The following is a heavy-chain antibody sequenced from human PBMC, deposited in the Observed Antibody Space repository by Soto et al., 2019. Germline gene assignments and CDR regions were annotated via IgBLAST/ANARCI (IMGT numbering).Heavy chain of an antibody. D-gene: IGHD1-20*01. CDR2: INGDNGNT. J-gene: IGHJ5*02. V-gene: IGHV1-18*04. Sequence: QAQLVQSGAEVKKPGASVKVSCKASGYTFASFGITWVRQAPGQGLEWMGWINGDNGNTNYAQKVQGRVIMTTDTATSKAYVELRSLRSDDTAVYYCARERGYNWNPQRSAGGDWFDPWGQGTLVTVSS. CDR3: ARERGYNWNPQRSAGGDWFDP. CDR1: GYTFASFG.